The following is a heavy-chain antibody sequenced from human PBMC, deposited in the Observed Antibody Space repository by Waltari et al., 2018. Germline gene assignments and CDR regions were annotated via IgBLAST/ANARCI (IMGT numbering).Heavy chain of an antibody. CDR1: GFPFSSCA. D-gene: IGHD3-22*01. J-gene: IGHJ4*02. V-gene: IGHV3-23*01. Sequence: EVQLLESGGGLVQPGGSLRLSCATSGFPFSSCAMNWVRQAPGKGLQWVSGISGSGGGTFYVDSVKGRFTISRYNSKNTLYLQMNSLRAEDTALYYCAADLGSGGYYLVHFDYWGQGTLVTVSS. CDR2: ISGSGGGT. CDR3: AADLGSGGYYLVHFDY.